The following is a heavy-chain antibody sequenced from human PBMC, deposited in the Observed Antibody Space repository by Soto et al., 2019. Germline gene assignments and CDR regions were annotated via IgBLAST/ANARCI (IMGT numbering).Heavy chain of an antibody. D-gene: IGHD6-13*01. V-gene: IGHV3-48*03. CDR2: ISESGTTI. Sequence: PGGSLRLSCVASEFTFSSFEMNWVRQAPGKGLEWVSHISESGTTIYDTDSVKGRFTISRDNAKKSLYLQMNSLRVEDTGVYYCVRFGGAAAGPGDYWGQGTLVTVSS. J-gene: IGHJ4*02. CDR3: VRFGGAAAGPGDY. CDR1: EFTFSSFE.